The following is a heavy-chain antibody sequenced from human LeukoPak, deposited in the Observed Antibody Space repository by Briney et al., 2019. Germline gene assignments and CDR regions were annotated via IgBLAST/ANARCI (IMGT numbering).Heavy chain of an antibody. D-gene: IGHD2-21*02. Sequence: APVKVSCKASGYTFTSYYMHWVRQAPGQGLEWMGIINPSGGSTSYAQKFQGRVTMTRDTSTSTVYMELSSLRSEDTAVYYCARERGDHPLVPQTSLDYWGQGTLVNVSS. V-gene: IGHV1-46*01. CDR3: ARERGDHPLVPQTSLDY. CDR2: INPSGGST. CDR1: GYTFTSYY. J-gene: IGHJ4*02.